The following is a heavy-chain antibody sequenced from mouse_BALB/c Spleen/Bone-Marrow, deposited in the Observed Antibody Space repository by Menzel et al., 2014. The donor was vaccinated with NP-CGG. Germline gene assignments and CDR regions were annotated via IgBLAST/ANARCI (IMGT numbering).Heavy chain of an antibody. V-gene: IGHV2-9*02. J-gene: IGHJ3*01. Sequence: VQVVESGPGLVAPSQSLSITCTVSGFSLTSCGVHWVRQPPGKGLEWLGVIWAGGSIIYNSALMSRLSISKDNSKSQVFLKMNSLQTDDTAMYYCASSYYGSSQFAYWGQGTLVTVSA. CDR2: IWAGGSI. CDR1: GFSLTSCG. CDR3: ASSYYGSSQFAY. D-gene: IGHD1-1*01.